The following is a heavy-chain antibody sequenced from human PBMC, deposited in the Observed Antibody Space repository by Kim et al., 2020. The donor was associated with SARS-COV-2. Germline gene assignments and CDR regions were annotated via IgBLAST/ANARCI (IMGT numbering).Heavy chain of an antibody. Sequence: ASVKVSCKASGYTFTSYAMHWVRQAPGQRLEWMGWINAGNGNTKYSQKFQGRVTITRDTSASTAYMELSSLRSEDTAVYYCARSGTWVWVGGYWGQGTLVTVSS. CDR1: GYTFTSYA. CDR3: ARSGTWVWVGGY. CDR2: INAGNGNT. J-gene: IGHJ4*02. V-gene: IGHV1-3*01. D-gene: IGHD3-16*01.